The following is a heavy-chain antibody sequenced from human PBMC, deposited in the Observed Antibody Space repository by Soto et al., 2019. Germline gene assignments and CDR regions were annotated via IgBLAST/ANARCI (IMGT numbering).Heavy chain of an antibody. CDR3: AKGGGVGPGAEYFQH. V-gene: IGHV3-23*01. CDR2: ISGSGGST. Sequence: GGSLRLSCAASGFTFSSYAMSWVRQAPGKGLEWVSAISGSGGSTYYADSVKGRFTISRDNSKNTLYLQMNSLRAEDTGVYYWAKGGGVGPGAEYFQHWGQGTLVTVSS. J-gene: IGHJ1*01. D-gene: IGHD2-8*02. CDR1: GFTFSSYA.